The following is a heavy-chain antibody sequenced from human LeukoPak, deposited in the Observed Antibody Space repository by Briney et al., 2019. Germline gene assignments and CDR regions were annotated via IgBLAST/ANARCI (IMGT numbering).Heavy chain of an antibody. V-gene: IGHV4-59*12. Sequence: PSETLSLTCTVSGGSISSYYWSWIRQPPGKGLEWIGYIYYSGNTYYNPSLESRVTMSVDKSKNQFSLSLASVTVADTAVYYCARERPLDTVVSQDFWGQGTLVIVSS. J-gene: IGHJ4*02. CDR3: ARERPLDTVVSQDF. D-gene: IGHD4-23*01. CDR2: IYYSGNT. CDR1: GGSISSYY.